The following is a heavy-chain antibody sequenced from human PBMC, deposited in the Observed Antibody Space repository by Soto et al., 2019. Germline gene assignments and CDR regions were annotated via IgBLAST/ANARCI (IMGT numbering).Heavy chain of an antibody. CDR3: ARGTGESSSEYYFDY. CDR1: GGSFSGYY. Sequence: LSETLSLTCAVYGGSFSGYYWSWIRQPPGKGLEWIGEINHSGSTNYNPSLKSRVTISVDTSKNQFSLKLSSVTAADTAVYYCARGTGESSSEYYFDYWGQGTLVTVSS. J-gene: IGHJ4*02. D-gene: IGHD3-16*02. CDR2: INHSGST. V-gene: IGHV4-34*01.